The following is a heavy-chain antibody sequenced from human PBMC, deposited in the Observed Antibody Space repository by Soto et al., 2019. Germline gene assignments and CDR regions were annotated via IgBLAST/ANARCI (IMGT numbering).Heavy chain of an antibody. V-gene: IGHV3-23*01. CDR1: GFPFSSYA. J-gene: IGHJ4*02. CDR3: ARRTWRGRADY. CDR2: IGGSGGDT. D-gene: IGHD3-3*01. Sequence: EVQLLASGGGLVQTGGSLRLSCAASGFPFSSYAMSWVRQAPGKGLEWVSAIGGSGGDTFYADSVKGRFTVSRDNAENTLSLQLNSLRVEDTAIYYCARRTWRGRADYWGQGILVTVSS.